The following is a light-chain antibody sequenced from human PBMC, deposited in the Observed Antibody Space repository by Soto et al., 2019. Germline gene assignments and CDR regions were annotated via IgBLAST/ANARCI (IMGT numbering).Light chain of an antibody. V-gene: IGLV2-14*01. J-gene: IGLJ2*01. CDR1: RSDVGGYNY. Sequence: QSALTQPASVSGSPGQSITISCTGTRSDVGGYNYVSWYQQHPGKAPKLMIYDVSNRPSGVSNRFSGSKSCNTASLTISGLPAEDEADYYCSSYTSSSTYVVFGGGTKVTV. CDR3: SSYTSSSTYVV. CDR2: DVS.